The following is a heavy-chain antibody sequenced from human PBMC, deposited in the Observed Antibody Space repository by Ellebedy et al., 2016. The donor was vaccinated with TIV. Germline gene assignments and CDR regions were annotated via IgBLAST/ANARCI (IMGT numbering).Heavy chain of an antibody. Sequence: GESLKISCAASGFTFNTYSMNWVRQAPGKGLEWVSSISSSNSYINYADSVKGRFTISKDNANSSLFLEMNSLRTEETAVYYCARGVGSGWYRHYYGMDVWGQGTTVTVSS. D-gene: IGHD6-19*01. CDR3: ARGVGSGWYRHYYGMDV. CDR1: GFTFNTYS. V-gene: IGHV3-21*01. CDR2: ISSSNSYI. J-gene: IGHJ6*02.